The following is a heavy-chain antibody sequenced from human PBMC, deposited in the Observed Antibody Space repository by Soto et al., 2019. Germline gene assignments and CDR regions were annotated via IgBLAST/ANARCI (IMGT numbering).Heavy chain of an antibody. V-gene: IGHV3-74*01. CDR1: GGSISSYY. J-gene: IGHJ4*02. Sequence: ETLSLTCTFSGGSISSYYWSWIRQPPGQGLVWVSHTDSDGSFTTYADSVKGRFTISRDNAKSTLFLQMNSLRAEDTAVYYCVRDDFGLGLDYWGLGTLVTVSS. CDR2: TDSDGSFT. D-gene: IGHD1-26*01. CDR3: VRDDFGLGLDY.